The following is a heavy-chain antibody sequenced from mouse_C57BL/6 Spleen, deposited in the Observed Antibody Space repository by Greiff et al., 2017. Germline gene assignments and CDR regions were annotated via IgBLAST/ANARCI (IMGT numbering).Heavy chain of an antibody. J-gene: IGHJ3*01. Sequence: EVKVEESGGGLVQPGGSMKLSCAASGFTFSDAWMDWVRQSPEKGLEWVAEIRNKANNHATYYAESVKGRFTISRYDSKSSVYLQMHSLRAEDTGIYYCTRDLFAYWGQGTLVTVSA. V-gene: IGHV6-6*01. CDR3: TRDLFAY. CDR2: IRNKANNHAT. CDR1: GFTFSDAW.